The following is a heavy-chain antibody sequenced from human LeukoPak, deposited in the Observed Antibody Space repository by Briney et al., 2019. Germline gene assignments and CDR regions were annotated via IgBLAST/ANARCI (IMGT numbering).Heavy chain of an antibody. CDR3: ASPLGSRTYYYYYMDV. Sequence: SVKVSXKASGGTFSSYAISWVRQAPGQGLEWMGGIIPIFGTANYAQKFQGRVTITADESTSTAYMELSSLRSEDTAVYYCASPLGSRTYYYYYMDVWGKGTTVTVSS. D-gene: IGHD1-1*01. J-gene: IGHJ6*03. CDR1: GGTFSSYA. CDR2: IIPIFGTA. V-gene: IGHV1-69*01.